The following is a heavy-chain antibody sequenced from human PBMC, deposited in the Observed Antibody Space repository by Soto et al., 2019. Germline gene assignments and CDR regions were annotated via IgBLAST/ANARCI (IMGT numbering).Heavy chain of an antibody. Sequence: SETLSLTCTVSGGSISSYYWSWIRQPAGKGLEWIGRIYTSGSTNYNPSLKSRVTMSVDTSKNQFSLKLSSVTAADTAVYYCARDWSVVVPAAYNWFDTWGQGTLVTVSS. V-gene: IGHV4-4*07. CDR3: ARDWSVVVPAAYNWFDT. CDR1: GGSISSYY. CDR2: IYTSGST. D-gene: IGHD2-2*01. J-gene: IGHJ5*02.